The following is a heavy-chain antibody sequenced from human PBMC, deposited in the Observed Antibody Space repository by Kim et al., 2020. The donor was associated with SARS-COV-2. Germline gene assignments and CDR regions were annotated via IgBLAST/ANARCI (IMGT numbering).Heavy chain of an antibody. CDR3: ARQWARREVTIFGGVMVEVYYGMDV. CDR2: IYYSGST. J-gene: IGHJ6*02. Sequence: SETLSLTCTVSGGSISSSSYYWGWIRQPPGMELEWIGSIYYSGSTYYNPSLKIPVTISVDTSKNQFSLKLISVTAADTAVYYCARQWARREVTIFGGVMVEVYYGMDVWGEGSTVTVS. D-gene: IGHD3-3*01. V-gene: IGHV4-39*01. CDR1: GGSISSSSYY.